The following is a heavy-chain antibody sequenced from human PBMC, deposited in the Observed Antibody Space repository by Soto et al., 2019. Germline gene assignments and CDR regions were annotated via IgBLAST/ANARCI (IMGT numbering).Heavy chain of an antibody. D-gene: IGHD3-9*01. CDR3: ARDVDILTGYSFDY. CDR2: INAGNGDT. J-gene: IGHJ4*02. Sequence: ASVKVSCKASGYTFTGYAMHWVRQAPGQRLEWMGWINAGNGDTKYSQKFRGRVSIARDTSASTAYMELSSLRSEDTAVYYCARDVDILTGYSFDYWGQGTLVTSPQ. V-gene: IGHV1-3*01. CDR1: GYTFTGYA.